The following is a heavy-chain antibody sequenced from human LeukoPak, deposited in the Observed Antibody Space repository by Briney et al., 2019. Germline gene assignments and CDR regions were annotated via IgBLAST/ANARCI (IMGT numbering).Heavy chain of an antibody. J-gene: IGHJ6*03. V-gene: IGHV3-23*01. CDR2: ISGGGGNT. Sequence: PGGSLRLSCAASGFTFSTYAMSWVRQAPGKGLDWVSVISGGGGNTYYADSVQGRFTISRDNSKNTLYLQMNSLRTEDTAVYYCAQTWRRRYCSGGSCSYYMDVWGKGTTVTVSS. CDR3: AQTWRRRYCSGGSCSYYMDV. CDR1: GFTFSTYA. D-gene: IGHD2-15*01.